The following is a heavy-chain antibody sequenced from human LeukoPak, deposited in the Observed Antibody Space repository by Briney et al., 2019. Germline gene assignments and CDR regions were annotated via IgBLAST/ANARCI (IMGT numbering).Heavy chain of an antibody. CDR3: ARDHSRTGYYYGMDV. CDR1: GGSISSSSYY. D-gene: IGHD4-17*01. CDR2: IYYSGST. V-gene: IGHV4-39*07. J-gene: IGHJ6*01. Sequence: SETLSLTCTVSGGSISSSSYYWGWIRQPPGKGLEWIGSIYYSGSTYYNPSLKSRVTISVDTSKNQFSLKLSSVTAADTAVYYCARDHSRTGYYYGMDVWGQGTTVTVSS.